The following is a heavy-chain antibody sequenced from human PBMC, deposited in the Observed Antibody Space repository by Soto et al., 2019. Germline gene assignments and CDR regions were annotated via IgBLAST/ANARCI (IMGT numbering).Heavy chain of an antibody. Sequence: PSETLSLTCTVSGGSVSSGNHYWSWIRQPPGKGLEWIGYIYYSGSTKYNPSLKSRLTISVDTSKNQFSLRLSSVTAADTAVYYCARDGRYSYGYPSDYYGMDVWGQGTTVTVSS. D-gene: IGHD5-18*01. CDR2: IYYSGST. CDR1: GGSVSSGNHY. J-gene: IGHJ6*02. V-gene: IGHV4-61*01. CDR3: ARDGRYSYGYPSDYYGMDV.